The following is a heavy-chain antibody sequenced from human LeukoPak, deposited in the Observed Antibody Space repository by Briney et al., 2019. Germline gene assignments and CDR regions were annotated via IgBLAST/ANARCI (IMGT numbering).Heavy chain of an antibody. CDR2: TSSSSSYI. J-gene: IGHJ4*02. Sequence: GGSLRLSCAASGFTFSSYSMNWVRQAPGKGLEWVSSTSSSSSYIYYADSVKGRFTISRDNAKNSLYLQMNSLRAEDTAVYYCATPGSGIWCFDYWGQGTLLTVSS. CDR3: ATPGSGIWCFDY. V-gene: IGHV3-21*01. CDR1: GFTFSSYS. D-gene: IGHD6-13*01.